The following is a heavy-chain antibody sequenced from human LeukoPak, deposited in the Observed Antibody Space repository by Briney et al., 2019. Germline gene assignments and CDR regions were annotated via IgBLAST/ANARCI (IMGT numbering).Heavy chain of an antibody. Sequence: SETLSLTCAVSGGSLSPHYWSWIRQPLGKGLEWIGEINNRGTTNYSPSLKSRVTISVDTSKNQFSLKLTSVTAADTAVYYCARMKEGHGDYFDYWGQGTLVTVSS. V-gene: IGHV4-34*01. CDR2: INNRGTT. CDR1: GGSLSPHY. J-gene: IGHJ4*02. D-gene: IGHD4-17*01. CDR3: ARMKEGHGDYFDY.